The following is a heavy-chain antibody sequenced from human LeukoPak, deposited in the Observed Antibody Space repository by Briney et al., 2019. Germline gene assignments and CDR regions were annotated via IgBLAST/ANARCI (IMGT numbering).Heavy chain of an antibody. D-gene: IGHD3-3*01. Sequence: QPGGSLRLSCAASGFTVSSNYMSWVRQAPGKGLEWVSVIYRVGSTYYADSVKGRFTISRDNSKNTLYLQMNSLRAEDTAVYYCAKDFWSGYHPNYWGQGTLVTVSS. V-gene: IGHV3-53*01. CDR2: IYRVGST. CDR1: GFTVSSNY. CDR3: AKDFWSGYHPNY. J-gene: IGHJ4*02.